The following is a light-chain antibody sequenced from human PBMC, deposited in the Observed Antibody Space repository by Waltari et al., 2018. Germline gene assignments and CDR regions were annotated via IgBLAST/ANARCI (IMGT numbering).Light chain of an antibody. Sequence: QSVLTQPPSVSGAPGQRVTISCTGRSSTNGAGYDGHWYQQLPGTAPKLLIYGNSNRPSGVPDRFAGSRSGTSASLAITGLQAEDEADYYCQSYDSSLVFGGGTKLTVL. CDR2: GNS. CDR1: SSTNGAGYD. V-gene: IGLV1-40*01. CDR3: QSYDSSLV. J-gene: IGLJ2*01.